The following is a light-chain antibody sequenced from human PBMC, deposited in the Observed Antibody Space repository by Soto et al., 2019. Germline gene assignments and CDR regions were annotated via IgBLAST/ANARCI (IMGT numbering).Light chain of an antibody. CDR2: EVS. Sequence: QSALTQPASVSGSPGQSITISCTGTSSDIGGYNFVSWYQQHPGKAPKLIIFEVSKRPSGVSNRFSGSKSGNTASLTISGLQAEDEADYYCSSYTSSTTNVFGTGTKLTVL. CDR1: SSDIGGYNF. V-gene: IGLV2-14*01. CDR3: SSYTSSTTNV. J-gene: IGLJ1*01.